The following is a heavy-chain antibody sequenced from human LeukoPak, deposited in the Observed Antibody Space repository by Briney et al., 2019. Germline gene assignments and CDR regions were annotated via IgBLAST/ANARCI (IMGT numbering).Heavy chain of an antibody. D-gene: IGHD2-15*01. CDR1: GFTFSSYS. J-gene: IGHJ4*02. Sequence: PGGSLRLPCAASGFTFSSYSMSWVRQAPGKGLEWVSSISSSSSYTYYADSVKGRFTISRDNAKNSLYLQMNSLRAEDTAVYYCARDCSGGSCYSDWGQGTLVTVSS. CDR3: ARDCSGGSCYSD. CDR2: ISSSSSYT. V-gene: IGHV3-21*01.